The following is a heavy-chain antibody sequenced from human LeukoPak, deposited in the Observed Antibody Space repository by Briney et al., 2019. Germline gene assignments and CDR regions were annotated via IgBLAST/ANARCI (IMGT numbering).Heavy chain of an antibody. J-gene: IGHJ4*02. CDR3: ARGQLWKDY. V-gene: IGHV3-11*01. CDR1: GFTFSDYY. Sequence: GGSLTLSCIASGFTFSDYYMSWLRQAPGKGLEWVSYISSSGSTINYADSVKGRFTISRDNANNSLYLQMNSLRAEDTAVYYCARGQLWKDYWGQGTLVTVSS. CDR2: ISSSGSTI. D-gene: IGHD5-18*01.